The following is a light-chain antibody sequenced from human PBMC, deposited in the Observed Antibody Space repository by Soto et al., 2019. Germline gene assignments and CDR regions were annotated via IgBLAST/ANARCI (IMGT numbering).Light chain of an antibody. V-gene: IGLV2-14*01. J-gene: IGLJ2*01. CDR2: DVS. CDR3: SSYTSSNTAV. Sequence: QSALTQPASVSGSPGQSITISCTGTSSDVGGYNYVSWYQQHPGKAPKLMIYDVSNRPSGVSNRFSGSKSGNTASLTISGLQAEDEADYYCSSYTSSNTAVLGGGTKLTVL. CDR1: SSDVGGYNY.